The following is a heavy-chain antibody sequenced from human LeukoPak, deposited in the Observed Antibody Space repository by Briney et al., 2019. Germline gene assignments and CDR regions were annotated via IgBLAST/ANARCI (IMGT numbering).Heavy chain of an antibody. CDR2: IYYSGST. CDR3: ARTDGYNLFWYFDL. V-gene: IGHV4-30-4*01. J-gene: IGHJ2*01. Sequence: PSETLSLTCTVSVGSISSGDYYWSWIRQPPGKGLEWIGYIYYSGSTYYNPSLKSRVTISVDTSKNQFSLKLSSVTAADTAVYYCARTDGYNLFWYFDLWGRGTLVTVSS. CDR1: VGSISSGDYY. D-gene: IGHD5-24*01.